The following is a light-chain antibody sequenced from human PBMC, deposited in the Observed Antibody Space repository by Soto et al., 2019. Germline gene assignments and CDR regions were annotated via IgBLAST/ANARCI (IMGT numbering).Light chain of an antibody. V-gene: IGKV3-20*01. CDR3: QADGNSPPS. J-gene: IGKJ1*01. CDR1: QSVSSSY. Sequence: EIVLTQSPGTLSLSPGERATLSCRASQSVSSSYLAWYQQKPGRAPRLLIYAASSRATGIPDRFSGSGSGTDFTLTISTLEADDFAVYYCQADGNSPPSFGQGTRVEIK. CDR2: AAS.